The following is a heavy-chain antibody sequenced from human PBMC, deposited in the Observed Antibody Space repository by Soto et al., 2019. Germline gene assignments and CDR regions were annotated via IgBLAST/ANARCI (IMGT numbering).Heavy chain of an antibody. V-gene: IGHV3-53*01. Sequence: EVQLVESGGGLIQPGGSLRLSCAASGFTFSSNDMNWVRQAPGKGLEWVSLIYSGGSTYYADSVKGRFTISRDNSKTTWYLQMSSLRAEDTVVYYCAARPLLPGAPWGQGTMVTVSS. CDR3: AARPLLPGAP. CDR2: IYSGGST. J-gene: IGHJ3*01. CDR1: GFTFSSND. D-gene: IGHD3-22*01.